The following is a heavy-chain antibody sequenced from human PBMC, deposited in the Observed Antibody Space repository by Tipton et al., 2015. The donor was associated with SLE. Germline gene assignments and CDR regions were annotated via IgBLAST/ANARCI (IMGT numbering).Heavy chain of an antibody. CDR2: IYYSGST. CDR1: GGSFSGYY. J-gene: IGHJ4*02. D-gene: IGHD3-22*01. CDR3: ARGDSSGYYFPLDY. Sequence: TLSLTCAVYGGSFSGYYWSWIRQPPGKGLEWIGYIYYSGSTNYNPSLKSRVTISVDTSKNQFSLKLSSVTAADTAVYYCARGDSSGYYFPLDYWGQGTLVTVSS. V-gene: IGHV4-59*01.